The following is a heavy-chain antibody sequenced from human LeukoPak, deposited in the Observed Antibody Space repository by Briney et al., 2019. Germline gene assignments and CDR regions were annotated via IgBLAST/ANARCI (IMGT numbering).Heavy chain of an antibody. CDR3: ARHQTGLLYYGSGSHTAAFNL. Sequence: SETLSLTCAVYGGSFSGYYWSWIRQPPGKGLEWIGEINHSGSTNYNPSLKSRVTISVDTSKNQFSLKLSSVTAADTAVYYCARHQTGLLYYGSGSHTAAFNLWGQGTRVTVSS. D-gene: IGHD3-10*01. J-gene: IGHJ3*01. V-gene: IGHV4-34*01. CDR1: GGSFSGYY. CDR2: INHSGST.